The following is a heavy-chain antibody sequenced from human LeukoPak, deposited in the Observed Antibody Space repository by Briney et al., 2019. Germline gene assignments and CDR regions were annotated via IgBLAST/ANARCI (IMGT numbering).Heavy chain of an antibody. CDR2: IIPIFGTA. V-gene: IGHV1-69*13. D-gene: IGHD5-18*01. CDR1: GGTFSSYA. Sequence: ASVKVSCKASGGTFSSYAISWVRQAPGQGLEWMGGIIPIFGTANYAQKFQGRVTITADESTSTAYMELSSLRSEDTAVYYCARDTAMVYYYYGMDVWGQGTTVTVSS. CDR3: ARDTAMVYYYYGMDV. J-gene: IGHJ6*02.